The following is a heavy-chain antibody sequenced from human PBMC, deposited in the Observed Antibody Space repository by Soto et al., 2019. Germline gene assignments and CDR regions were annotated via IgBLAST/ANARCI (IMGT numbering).Heavy chain of an antibody. CDR2: IYSGGST. V-gene: IGHV3-53*04. D-gene: IGHD4-17*01. CDR3: AREGTDDSGDLAAFDI. Sequence: EVQLVESGGGLVQPGGSLRLSCAASGFTVSSNYMSWVRQAPGKGLEWVSVIYSGGSTYYADSVKGRFTISRHNSKNTLYLQMNSLRAEDTAVYYCAREGTDDSGDLAAFDIWGQGTMVTVSS. J-gene: IGHJ3*02. CDR1: GFTVSSNY.